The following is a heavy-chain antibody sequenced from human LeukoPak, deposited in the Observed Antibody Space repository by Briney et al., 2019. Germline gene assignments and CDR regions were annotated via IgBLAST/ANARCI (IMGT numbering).Heavy chain of an antibody. V-gene: IGHV3-30*02. CDR1: GFTFSSYG. CDR2: IRYDGSNK. D-gene: IGHD3-22*01. CDR3: GKDLGYYYDSSGYSN. J-gene: IGHJ4*02. Sequence: GGSLRLSCAASGFTFSSYGMHWFRQAPGKGLEWVAFIRYDGSNKYYADSVKGRFTISRDNSKNTLYLQMNSLRAEDTAVYYCGKDLGYYYDSSGYSNWGQGTLVTVSS.